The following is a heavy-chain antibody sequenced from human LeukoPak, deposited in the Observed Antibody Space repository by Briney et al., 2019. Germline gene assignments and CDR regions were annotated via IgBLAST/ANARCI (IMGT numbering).Heavy chain of an antibody. CDR3: LIGGDDY. CDR1: GFTFSSYG. D-gene: IGHD3-10*01. V-gene: IGHV3-30*03. CDR2: ISYDGSNK. J-gene: IGHJ4*02. Sequence: GGSLRLSCAASGFTFSSYGMHWVRQAPGKGLEWVAVISYDGSNKYYADSVKGRFTISRDNSKNTLHLQMNSLRAEDTAVYYCLIGGDDYWGQGTLVIVSS.